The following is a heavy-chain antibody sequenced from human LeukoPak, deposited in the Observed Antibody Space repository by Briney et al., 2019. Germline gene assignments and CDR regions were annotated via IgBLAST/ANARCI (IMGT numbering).Heavy chain of an antibody. CDR1: GFTFDDYA. Sequence: GRSLRLSCAASGFTFDDYAMHWVRQAPGKGLEWVSGISWNSGSIGYADSVKGRFTISGDNAKNSLYLQMNSLRAEDTALYYCAKDIGPGEYYYDSSGYFDYWGQGTLVTVSS. D-gene: IGHD3-22*01. CDR3: AKDIGPGEYYYDSSGYFDY. V-gene: IGHV3-9*01. CDR2: ISWNSGSI. J-gene: IGHJ4*02.